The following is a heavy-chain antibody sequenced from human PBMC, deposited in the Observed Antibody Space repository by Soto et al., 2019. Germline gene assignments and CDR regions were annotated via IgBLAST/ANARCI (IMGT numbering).Heavy chain of an antibody. CDR3: AKDLAVFSGYDFVPGYYGMDV. Sequence: GGSLRLSCAASGFTFSSYAMSWVRQAPGKGLEWVSAISGSGGSTYYADSVKGRFTISRDNSKNTLYLQMNSLRAEDTAVYYCAKDLAVFSGYDFVPGYYGMDVWGQGTTVTVSS. J-gene: IGHJ6*02. CDR2: ISGSGGST. CDR1: GFTFSSYA. V-gene: IGHV3-23*01. D-gene: IGHD5-12*01.